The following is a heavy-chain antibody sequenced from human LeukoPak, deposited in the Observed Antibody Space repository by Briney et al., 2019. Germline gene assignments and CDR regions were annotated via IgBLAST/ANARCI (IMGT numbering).Heavy chain of an antibody. D-gene: IGHD6-13*01. Sequence: SETLSLTCTVSGGSISSYYWSWIRQPPGKGLEWIGYIYYTGGTNYNPSLTSRITISVDTSKNQFSLKLSSVTAADTAVYYCARSSPWNAGYSHLNWFDPWGQGTLVTVSS. CDR3: ARSSPWNAGYSHLNWFDP. CDR2: IYYTGGT. CDR1: GGSISSYY. J-gene: IGHJ5*02. V-gene: IGHV4-59*01.